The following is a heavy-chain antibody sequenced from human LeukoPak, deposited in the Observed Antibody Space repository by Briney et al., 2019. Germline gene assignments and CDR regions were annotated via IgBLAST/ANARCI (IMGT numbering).Heavy chain of an antibody. CDR1: GYSITSAYY. Sequence: SETLSLTCTVSGYSITSAYYWGWIRQSRGKGLAWIGSIYHSGSSYYNPSLKSRVTISVDTSKNQFSLKLSSVTAADTAVYYCARALLWFGELLTGAFDIWGQGTMVTVSS. CDR2: IYHSGSS. J-gene: IGHJ3*02. D-gene: IGHD3-10*01. CDR3: ARALLWFGELLTGAFDI. V-gene: IGHV4-38-2*02.